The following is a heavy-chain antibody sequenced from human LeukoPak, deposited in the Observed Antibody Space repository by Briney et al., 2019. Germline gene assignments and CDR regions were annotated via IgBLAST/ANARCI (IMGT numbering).Heavy chain of an antibody. Sequence: SETLSLTCTVPDGSISNYFWSWIRQPPGKGLERIGYIYYTGMTNSNPSLKSRVTISMDTSKNQFSLNLRPVTAADTAIYYCARHGRMVIMSKFSTGIDQWGQGTLVTVSS. CDR1: DGSISNYF. J-gene: IGHJ4*02. D-gene: IGHD2-8*01. CDR2: IYYTGMT. CDR3: ARHGRMVIMSKFSTGIDQ. V-gene: IGHV4-59*08.